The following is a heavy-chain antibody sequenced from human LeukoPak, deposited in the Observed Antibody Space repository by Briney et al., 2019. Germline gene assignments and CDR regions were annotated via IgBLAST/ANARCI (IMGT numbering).Heavy chain of an antibody. CDR1: GFTVSSNY. CDR3: ARVASGSYYYPFDY. J-gene: IGHJ4*02. D-gene: IGHD1-26*01. Sequence: GGSLRLSCAASGFTVSSNYMSWVRQAPGKGLEWVSVIYSGGSTYYADSVKGRFTISRDNSKNTLYLQINSLRAEGTAVYYCARVASGSYYYPFDYWGQGTLVTVSS. CDR2: IYSGGST. V-gene: IGHV3-53*01.